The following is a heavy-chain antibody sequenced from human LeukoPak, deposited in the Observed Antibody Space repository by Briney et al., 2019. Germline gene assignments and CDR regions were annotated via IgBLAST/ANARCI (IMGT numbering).Heavy chain of an antibody. V-gene: IGHV1-2*02. CDR3: ARDGGRVATNYYMDV. D-gene: IGHD1-26*01. CDR2: INPNSGGT. CDR1: GYTFTGYY. Sequence: ASVKVSCKASGYTFTGYYMHGVRQAPGQGLEWMGWINPNSGGTNYAQKFQGRVTMTRDTSISTAYMELSRLRSDDTAVYYCARDGGRVATNYYMDVWGKGTTVTVSS. J-gene: IGHJ6*03.